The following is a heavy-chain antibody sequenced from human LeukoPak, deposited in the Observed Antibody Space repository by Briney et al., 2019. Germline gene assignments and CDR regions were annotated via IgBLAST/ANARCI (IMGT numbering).Heavy chain of an antibody. V-gene: IGHV3-48*02. J-gene: IGHJ4*02. D-gene: IGHD5-12*01. CDR3: VRDYRVATIVDY. CDR2: ISASSSTI. Sequence: GGSLRLSCAAPGFAFIGYSMNWVRQAPGKGLEWISYISASSSTIYYADSVKGRFTISRDNTKNSLYLQMSSLRDEDTAVYYCVRDYRVATIVDYWGQGTLVTVSS. CDR1: GFAFIGYS.